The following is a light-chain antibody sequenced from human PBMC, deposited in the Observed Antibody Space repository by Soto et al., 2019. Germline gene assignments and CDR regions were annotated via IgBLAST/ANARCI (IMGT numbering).Light chain of an antibody. Sequence: DIVMTQSPLSLPVTPGEPAAISCRSSQSLLQGDGYNFLDSYLQKSGQSPQLLIYLGANRASGVPDRFSCSGSGTDFTLKISRVEAEDVGVHYCMQALQTPLGFTFGGGTKVEIK. CDR2: LGA. CDR1: QSLLQGDGYNF. V-gene: IGKV2-28*01. CDR3: MQALQTPLGFT. J-gene: IGKJ4*01.